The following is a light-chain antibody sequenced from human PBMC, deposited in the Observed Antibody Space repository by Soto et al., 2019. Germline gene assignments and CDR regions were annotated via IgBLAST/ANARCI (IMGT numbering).Light chain of an antibody. CDR2: DDN. Sequence: QSVLTQPASLSATPGEKVTISCSGRGSNIGRNYVSWYRQFPGTAPQLLIYDDNKRHSGVPDRMSGSRYGTSASLAIAGLQPGEEADYYCGIWDERLGAVVFGGGTKLTVL. V-gene: IGLV1-51*01. J-gene: IGLJ2*01. CDR3: GIWDERLGAVV. CDR1: GSNIGRNY.